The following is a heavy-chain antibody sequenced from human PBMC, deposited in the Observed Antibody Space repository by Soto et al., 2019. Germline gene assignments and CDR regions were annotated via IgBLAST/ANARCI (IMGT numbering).Heavy chain of an antibody. CDR1: GFTFSSYS. D-gene: IGHD1-1*01. CDR2: ISISSSYI. V-gene: IGHV3-21*01. Sequence: GGSLRLSCAASGFTFSSYSMNWVRQAPGKGLEWVSSISISSSYIYYADSVKGRFTISRDNAKNSLYLQMNSLRAEDTAVYFCAREGSYWNDVGPDWGQGTLVTVSA. CDR3: AREGSYWNDVGPD. J-gene: IGHJ4*02.